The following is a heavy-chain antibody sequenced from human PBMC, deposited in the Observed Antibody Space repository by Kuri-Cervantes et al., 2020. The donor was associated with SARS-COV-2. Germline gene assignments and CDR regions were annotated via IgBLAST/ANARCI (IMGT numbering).Heavy chain of an antibody. V-gene: IGHV4-59*12. CDR1: ISNFY. CDR3: ARGVRFLDPKYYYFYYYMDV. D-gene: IGHD3-3*01. CDR2: ISYSGST. J-gene: IGHJ6*03. Sequence: SETLSLTCSVFISNFYWSWIRQPPGKGPEWIGFISYSGSTNYNPSLMSRVTISVDTSKNQFSPKLRSVTAADTAVYYCARGVRFLDPKYYYFYYYMDVWGKGTTVTVSS.